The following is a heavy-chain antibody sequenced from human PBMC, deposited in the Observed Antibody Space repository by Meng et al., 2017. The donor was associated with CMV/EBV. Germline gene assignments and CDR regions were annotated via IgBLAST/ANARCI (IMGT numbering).Heavy chain of an antibody. D-gene: IGHD1-1*01. Sequence: ASAMVSCKASGYTFTRYGISRVRQAAGQGLGWMGWISAYNGNTNYAQKPQGRVTMTTDTSTSTAYVKLRSLRSDDTAAYYCARDEAEHGWNQENYYYYGMDVWGQGTTVTVSS. CDR3: ARDEAEHGWNQENYYYYGMDV. CDR1: GYTFTRYG. V-gene: IGHV1-18*01. J-gene: IGHJ6*02. CDR2: ISAYNGNT.